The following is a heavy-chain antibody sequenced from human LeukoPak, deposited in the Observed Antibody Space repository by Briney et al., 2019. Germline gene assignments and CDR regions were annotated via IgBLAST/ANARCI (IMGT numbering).Heavy chain of an antibody. Sequence: PSETLSLTCTVSGGSISSYYWSWIRQPPGKGLEWIGYIYYSGSTNYNPSLKSRVTLSVDTSKNQFSLKLSSVTAADTAVYYCARVGSWYGWAYFDYWGQGTLVTVSS. CDR1: GGSISSYY. J-gene: IGHJ4*02. V-gene: IGHV4-59*01. CDR2: IYYSGST. CDR3: ARVGSWYGWAYFDY. D-gene: IGHD6-13*01.